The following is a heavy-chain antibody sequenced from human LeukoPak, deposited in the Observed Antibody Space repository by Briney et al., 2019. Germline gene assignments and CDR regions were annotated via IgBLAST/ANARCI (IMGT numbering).Heavy chain of an antibody. V-gene: IGHV4-39*07. CDR3: ARVQGMVYATTPNWFDP. Sequence: SETLSLTCTVSGGSINSSSYYWGWIRQPPGKGLEWIGSIYYSGSTYYNPSLKSRGTISVDTSKNQFSLKLSSVTAADTAVYYCARVQGMVYATTPNWFDPWGQGTLVTVSS. D-gene: IGHD2-8*01. CDR2: IYYSGST. CDR1: GGSINSSSYY. J-gene: IGHJ5*02.